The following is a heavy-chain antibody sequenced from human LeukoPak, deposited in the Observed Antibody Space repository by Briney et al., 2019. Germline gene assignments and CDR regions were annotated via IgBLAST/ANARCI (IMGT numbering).Heavy chain of an antibody. CDR3: ARVSSGSYNWVDP. CDR1: GFTFSNYW. CDR2: IKEDGSEK. V-gene: IGHV3-7*01. Sequence: PGGSLRLSCAVSGFTFSNYWMSWVRQAPGKGLEWVATIKEDGSEKYYVDSVKGRFTISRDNAKNSLSLQMNSPRAEDTAVYYCARVSSGSYNWVDPWGQGTPVTVSS. J-gene: IGHJ5*02. D-gene: IGHD1-26*01.